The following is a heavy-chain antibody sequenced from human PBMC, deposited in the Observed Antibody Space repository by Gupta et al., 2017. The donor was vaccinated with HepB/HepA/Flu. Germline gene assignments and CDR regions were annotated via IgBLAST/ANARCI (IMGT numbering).Heavy chain of an antibody. CDR3: AKDLYFWRAMDV. CDR1: GSTSGANA. Sequence: EGHRWGSGGGLVQPGGSLRLTCAVPGSTSGANALSRVRHAQGRGLDMVSSIGSDLRTHYADSVRGRFTISRDNSKNTVYLQMDRLKAEDTAVYYWAKDLYFWRAMDVWGKGTTVTVSS. CDR2: IGSDLRT. V-gene: IGHV3-23*01. D-gene: IGHD3-3*01. J-gene: IGHJ6*03.